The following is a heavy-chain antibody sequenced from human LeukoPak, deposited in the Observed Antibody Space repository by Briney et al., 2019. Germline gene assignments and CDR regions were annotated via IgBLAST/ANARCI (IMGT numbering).Heavy chain of an antibody. Sequence: SETLSLTCAVYGGSFSGYYWSWIRQPPGKGLEWIGEINHSGSTNYNPSLKSRVTISVDTSKNQFSLKLSSVTAADTAVYYCARFGSGLYYYYYGIDVWGQGTTVTVSS. J-gene: IGHJ6*02. D-gene: IGHD3-3*01. V-gene: IGHV4-34*01. CDR3: ARFGSGLYYYYYGIDV. CDR2: INHSGST. CDR1: GGSFSGYY.